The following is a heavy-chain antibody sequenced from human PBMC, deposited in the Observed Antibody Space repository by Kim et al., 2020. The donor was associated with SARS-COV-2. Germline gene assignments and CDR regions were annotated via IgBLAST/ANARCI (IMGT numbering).Heavy chain of an antibody. CDR2: TYYRSQWYN. CDR3: ARDRVQLNYFDY. V-gene: IGHV6-1*01. Sequence: SQTLSLTCAISGDSVSSNGAAWNWIRQSPSRGLEWLGRTYYRSQWYNDYSLSVKSRMTINPDISKNQFSLQLNSVTPEDTAVYFCARDRVQLNYFDYWGQGTLVTVSS. CDR1: GDSVSSNGAA. J-gene: IGHJ4*02. D-gene: IGHD1-1*01.